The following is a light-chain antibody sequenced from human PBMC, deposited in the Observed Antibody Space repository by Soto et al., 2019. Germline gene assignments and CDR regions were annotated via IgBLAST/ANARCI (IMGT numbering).Light chain of an antibody. Sequence: DIQMTQSPSSLSESVGERVTITCRASQGISNYLAWYQQQPGKVPKLLIYVASTLQSGVPSRFSGSGSGTDFTLTISSLQPEDVATYYCQKYNSAPWTFGQGTKVEIK. J-gene: IGKJ1*01. V-gene: IGKV1-27*01. CDR2: VAS. CDR1: QGISNY. CDR3: QKYNSAPWT.